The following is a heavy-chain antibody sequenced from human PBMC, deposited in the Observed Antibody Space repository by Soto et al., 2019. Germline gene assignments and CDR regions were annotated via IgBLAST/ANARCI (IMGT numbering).Heavy chain of an antibody. J-gene: IGHJ4*02. V-gene: IGHV1-69*06. CDR3: ARDRSSSWYNGTFYFDS. CDR2: IIPLFDAT. D-gene: IGHD6-19*01. CDR1: GGTFTTYD. Sequence: QVQLVQSGAEVRKPGSSVKVSCKASGGTFTTYDISWVRQAPGQGLEWMGGIIPLFDATKYAQKFQGRVTITADKSTGPAYMELSSLRSEDTAMYYCARDRSSSWYNGTFYFDSWGQGTLVTVSS.